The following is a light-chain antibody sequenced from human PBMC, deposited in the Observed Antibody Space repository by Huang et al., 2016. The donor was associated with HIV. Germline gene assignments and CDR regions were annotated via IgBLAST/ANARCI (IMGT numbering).Light chain of an antibody. V-gene: IGKV3-15*01. CDR1: QSVNSN. Sequence: ETVMTQSPATLSVSPGERATLSCRASQSVNSNLAWYQQKPGQAPRLLIFGASTRATGIPARFSGSKSGSEFTLTITRLQSEDFAVYYCQQYNNWPPWTFGQGTKVEIK. CDR3: QQYNNWPPWT. J-gene: IGKJ1*01. CDR2: GAS.